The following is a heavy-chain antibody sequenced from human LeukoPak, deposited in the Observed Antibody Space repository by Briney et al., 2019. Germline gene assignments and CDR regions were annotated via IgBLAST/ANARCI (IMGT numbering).Heavy chain of an antibody. CDR3: ARRNYGSPRWFDS. V-gene: IGHV1-8*01. J-gene: IGHJ5*01. CDR1: GYTFSSYD. CDR2: MNPNSGNT. D-gene: IGHD3-10*01. Sequence: VASVKVSCKASGYTFSSYDINWVRQATGQGLEWMGWMNPNSGNTGYAQKFQGRVTMTRNTSISTAYMELSSLRSEDTAVYYCARRNYGSPRWFDSWGQGTLVTVSS.